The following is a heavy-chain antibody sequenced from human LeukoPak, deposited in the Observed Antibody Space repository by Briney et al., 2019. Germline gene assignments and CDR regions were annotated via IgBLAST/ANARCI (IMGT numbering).Heavy chain of an antibody. J-gene: IGHJ4*02. V-gene: IGHV3-30*03. CDR2: ISYDGSNK. Sequence: GGTLRLSCAASGFTFSTYWMSWVRQAPGKGLEWVAVISYDGSNKYYADSVKGRFTISRDNSKNTLYLQMNSLRAEDTAVYYCASGWERSSWGPFDYWGQGTLVTVSS. CDR1: GFTFSTYW. CDR3: ASGWERSSWGPFDY. D-gene: IGHD6-13*01.